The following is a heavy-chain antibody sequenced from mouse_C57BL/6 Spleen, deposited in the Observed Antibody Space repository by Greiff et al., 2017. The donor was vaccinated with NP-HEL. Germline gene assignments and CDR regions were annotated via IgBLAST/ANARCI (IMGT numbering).Heavy chain of an antibody. CDR1: GYSFTGYY. CDR2: INPSTGGT. J-gene: IGHJ2*01. Sequence: EVQLQQSGPELVKPGASVKISCKASGYSFTGYYMNWVKQSPEKSLEWIGEINPSTGGTTYNQKFKAKATLTVDKSSSTAYMQLKSLTSEDSAVYYCARRQVYYGSSYVGYWGQGTTLTVSS. V-gene: IGHV1-42*01. D-gene: IGHD1-1*01. CDR3: ARRQVYYGSSYVGY.